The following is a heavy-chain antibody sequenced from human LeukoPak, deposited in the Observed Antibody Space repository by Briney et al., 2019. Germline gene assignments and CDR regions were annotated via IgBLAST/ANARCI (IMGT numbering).Heavy chain of an antibody. Sequence: GESLRISCQGSGDYFTSYWISWVRQLPGKGLEWMGRIDPSDSKINYSPSFQGHVTISADKSISTAYLQWSSLKASDTAMYYCAAGIDHWGQGTLVTVSS. V-gene: IGHV5-10-1*01. D-gene: IGHD6-13*01. J-gene: IGHJ4*02. CDR1: GDYFTSYW. CDR3: AAGIDH. CDR2: IDPSDSKI.